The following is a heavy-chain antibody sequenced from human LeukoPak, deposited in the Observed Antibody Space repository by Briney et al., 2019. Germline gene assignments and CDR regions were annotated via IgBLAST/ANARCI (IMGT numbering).Heavy chain of an antibody. CDR2: TYYRSKWYN. J-gene: IGHJ6*03. V-gene: IGHV6-1*01. Sequence: SQTLSLTCAISGDSVSSNSAAWNWIRQSPSRGLEWLGSTYYRSKWYNDYAVSVKSRITINPDTSKNQFSLQLNSVTPEDTAVYYCARAGYSSGWYLSDPSAMDVWGKGTTVTVSS. D-gene: IGHD6-19*01. CDR1: GDSVSSNSAA. CDR3: ARAGYSSGWYLSDPSAMDV.